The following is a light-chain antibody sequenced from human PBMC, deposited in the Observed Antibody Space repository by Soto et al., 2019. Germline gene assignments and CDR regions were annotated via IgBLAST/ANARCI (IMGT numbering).Light chain of an antibody. Sequence: QSALTQPPSASGSPGQSVTISCTGTSSDVGAHNFVSWYQHHPSKAPKLMIDEVNRRPSGLPECFSGYNSATTAFRTVSGLQPEDEDDYYCSSYRGHYTWVFGGGTKLTVL. CDR3: SSYRGHYTWV. V-gene: IGLV2-8*01. CDR1: SSDVGAHNF. J-gene: IGLJ3*02. CDR2: EVN.